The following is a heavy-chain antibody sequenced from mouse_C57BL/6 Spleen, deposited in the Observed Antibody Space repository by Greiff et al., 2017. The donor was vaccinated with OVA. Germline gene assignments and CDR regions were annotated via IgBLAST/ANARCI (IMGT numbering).Heavy chain of an antibody. D-gene: IGHD2-2*01. CDR1: GFTFSDYG. V-gene: IGHV5-17*01. CDR2: ISSGSSTI. Sequence: EVKLVESGGGLVKPGGSLKLSCAASGFTFSDYGMHWVRQAPEKGLEWVAYISSGSSTIYYADTVKGRFTISRDNAKNTLFLQMTSLRSEDTAMYYCARTGHGYDAWFAYWGQGTLVTVSA. CDR3: ARTGHGYDAWFAY. J-gene: IGHJ3*01.